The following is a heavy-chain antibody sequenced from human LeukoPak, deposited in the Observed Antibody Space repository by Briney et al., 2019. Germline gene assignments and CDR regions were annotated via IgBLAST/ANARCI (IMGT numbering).Heavy chain of an antibody. V-gene: IGHV4-59*08. CDR1: GASISNYY. D-gene: IGHD1-26*01. CDR2: IYYSGST. J-gene: IGHJ4*02. CDR3: ARRGSGTYFLDY. Sequence: SETLSLTCTVSGASISNYYWSWIRQPPGKGLEWIGYIYYSGSTNYNPSLKSRVTISLDTSKNQFSLKLSSVTAADTAVYYCARRGSGTYFLDYWGQGTLVTVSS.